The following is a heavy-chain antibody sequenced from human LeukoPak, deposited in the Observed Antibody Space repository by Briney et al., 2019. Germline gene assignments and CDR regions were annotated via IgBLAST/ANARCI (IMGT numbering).Heavy chain of an antibody. J-gene: IGHJ4*02. CDR3: ATRPSGSYYEPFDY. V-gene: IGHV3-7*01. D-gene: IGHD1-26*01. CDR1: GFTFSSYW. CDR2: IKQDGSEK. Sequence: GGSLRLSCAASGFTFSSYWMSWVRQAPGKGLEWVANIKQDGSEKYYVDSVKGRFTISRDDAKNSLYLQMNSLRAEDTAVYYCATRPSGSYYEPFDYWGQGTLVTVSS.